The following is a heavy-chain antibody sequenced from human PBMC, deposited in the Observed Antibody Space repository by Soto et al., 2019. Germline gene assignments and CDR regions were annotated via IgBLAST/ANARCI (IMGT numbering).Heavy chain of an antibody. D-gene: IGHD2-2*01. V-gene: IGHV3-30*18. CDR2: ILYDGSNK. CDR3: AKSRDAYNFYFYYGMDV. CDR1: GFTFSNYG. Sequence: GGSLRLSSAASGFTFSNYGMHWVRQTPGKGLEWVALILYDGSNKYYADSVKGRFTISRDNSKNTLYLQVSSLRAEDTAVYYCAKSRDAYNFYFYYGMDVWGQGTTVTVSS. J-gene: IGHJ6*02.